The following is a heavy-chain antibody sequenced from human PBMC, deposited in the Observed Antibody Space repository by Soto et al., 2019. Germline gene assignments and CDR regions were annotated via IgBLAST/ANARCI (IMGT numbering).Heavy chain of an antibody. J-gene: IGHJ6*02. Sequence: QVQLVQSGAEVKKPGFSVKVSCKASGGTFSSYAISWVRQAPGQGLEWMGGIIPIFGTANYAKKFQGRVTSTADESTSTAYMELSSLRSEDTAVYYCARDAALLEWLLQGGMDVWGQGTTVTVSS. CDR2: IIPIFGTA. CDR1: GGTFSSYA. CDR3: ARDAALLEWLLQGGMDV. V-gene: IGHV1-69*12. D-gene: IGHD3-3*01.